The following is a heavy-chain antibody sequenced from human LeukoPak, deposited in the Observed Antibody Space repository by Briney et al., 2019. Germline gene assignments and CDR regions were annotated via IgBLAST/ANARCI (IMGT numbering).Heavy chain of an antibody. CDR2: IHYDSSIK. J-gene: IGHJ4*02. CDR3: SKEGVRCCQGDY. CDR1: GFTFSSSG. Sequence: GGSLRLSCAASGFTFSSSGLHWVRQAPDKGLEWVAFIHYDSSIKYYSDSVKGRFSISRDNSKNTLYLQMDNLRGDDTAVYYCSKEGVRCCQGDYWGRGTLVTVSS. D-gene: IGHD2-8*01. V-gene: IGHV3-30*02.